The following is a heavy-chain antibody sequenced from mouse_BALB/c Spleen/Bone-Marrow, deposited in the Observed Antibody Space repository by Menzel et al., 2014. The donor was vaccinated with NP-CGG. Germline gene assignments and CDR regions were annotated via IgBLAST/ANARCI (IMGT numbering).Heavy chain of an antibody. D-gene: IGHD4-1*01. CDR1: GFTFSSFG. CDR3: ARGGNWDDFDV. V-gene: IGHV5-17*02. J-gene: IGHJ1*01. Sequence: EVKLMESGGGLVQPGGSRKLSCAASGFTFSSFGMHWVRQAPEKGLEWVAYISSGSTAICYADTVKGRFAISRDNPKNTLFLQMTSLRSEDTAMYYCARGGNWDDFDVWGAGTTVTVS. CDR2: ISSGSTAI.